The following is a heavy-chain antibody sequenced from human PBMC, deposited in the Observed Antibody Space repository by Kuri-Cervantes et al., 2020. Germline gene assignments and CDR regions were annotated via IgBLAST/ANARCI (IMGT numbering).Heavy chain of an antibody. CDR1: GASVSTGSYY. V-gene: IGHV4-61*01. J-gene: IGHJ5*02. Sequence: SETLSLTRSVSGASVSTGSYYWSWIRQSPGKGLEWIAYMSKRESPKYNPYLESRVTISLDTAQNQFSLKLTSVTAADTAVYYCARGRLINFLREFDPWGQGTLVTVSS. D-gene: IGHD3-10*01. CDR2: MSKRESP. CDR3: ARGRLINFLREFDP.